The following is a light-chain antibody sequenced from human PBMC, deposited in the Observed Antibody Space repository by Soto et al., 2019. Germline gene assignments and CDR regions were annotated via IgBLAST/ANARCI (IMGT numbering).Light chain of an antibody. CDR3: QQYNSYSKT. J-gene: IGKJ1*01. CDR2: DAS. CDR1: QSISNW. V-gene: IGKV1-5*01. Sequence: DIQMTQSPSTLSASVGDRVTITCRASQSISNWVAWYQQKPGTGPKLLIYDASSLESGVPPRFSGSGSGTEFTLTISSLQPDDFATYYCQQYNSYSKTFGQGTKVDIK.